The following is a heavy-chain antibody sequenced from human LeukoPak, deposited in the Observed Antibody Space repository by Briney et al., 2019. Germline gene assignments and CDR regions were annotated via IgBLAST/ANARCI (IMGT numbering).Heavy chain of an antibody. CDR2: IKSKTDGGTT. D-gene: IGHD6-19*01. CDR3: RMSEYSSGS. J-gene: IGHJ5*02. Sequence: GGSLRLSCAASGFSFRDAYMSWVRQTPGKGLEWVGRIKSKTDGGTTDYAAPVKGRFTISRDDSKNTLYLQMNSLKTEDTAVYYCRMSEYSSGSWGQGTLVTVSS. CDR1: GFSFRDAY. V-gene: IGHV3-15*01.